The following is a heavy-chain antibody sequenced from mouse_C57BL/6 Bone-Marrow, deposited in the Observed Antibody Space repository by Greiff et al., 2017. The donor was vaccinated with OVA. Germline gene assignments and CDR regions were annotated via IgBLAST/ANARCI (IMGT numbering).Heavy chain of an antibody. V-gene: IGHV1-42*01. CDR2: INPSTGGT. Sequence: VQLKQSGPELVKPGASVKISCKASGYSFTGYYMNWVKQSPEKSLEWIGEINPSTGGTTYNQKFKTKATLTVDKSSSTAYMQLKSLTSEDSAVYYCARRMYYGSSPAWFAYWGQGTLVTVSA. CDR3: ARRMYYGSSPAWFAY. J-gene: IGHJ3*01. D-gene: IGHD1-1*01. CDR1: GYSFTGYY.